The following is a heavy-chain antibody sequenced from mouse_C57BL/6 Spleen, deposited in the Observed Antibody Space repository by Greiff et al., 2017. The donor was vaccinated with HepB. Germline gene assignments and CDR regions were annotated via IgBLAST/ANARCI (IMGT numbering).Heavy chain of an antibody. J-gene: IGHJ2*01. Sequence: EVHLVESGPELVKPGASVKISCKASGYTFTDYYMNWVKQSHGKSLEWIGDINPNNGGTSYNQKFKGKATLTVDKSSSTAYMELRSLTSEDSAVYYCARNDLYYFDYWGQGTTLTVSS. CDR1: GYTFTDYY. D-gene: IGHD6-1*01. V-gene: IGHV1-26*01. CDR2: INPNNGGT. CDR3: ARNDLYYFDY.